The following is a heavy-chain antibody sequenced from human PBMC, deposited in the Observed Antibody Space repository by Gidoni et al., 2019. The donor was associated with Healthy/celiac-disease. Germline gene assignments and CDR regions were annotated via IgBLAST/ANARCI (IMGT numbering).Heavy chain of an antibody. CDR1: GGCISSRCYS. CDR2: IYYSGST. V-gene: IGHV4-39*01. Sequence: QLQLQESGPGLVKPSETLSLTCTVPGGCISSRCYSWGWIRQPPGKGLEWFGSIYYSGSTYYTPSLKSRFTISVDTSKNQFSLKLSSVTAADTAVYYCASAVAGTVSYWGQGTLVTVSS. CDR3: ASAVAGTVSY. D-gene: IGHD6-19*01. J-gene: IGHJ4*02.